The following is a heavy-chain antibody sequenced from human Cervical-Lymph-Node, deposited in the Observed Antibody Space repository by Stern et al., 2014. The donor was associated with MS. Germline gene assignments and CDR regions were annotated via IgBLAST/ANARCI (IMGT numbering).Heavy chain of an antibody. D-gene: IGHD3-22*01. V-gene: IGHV4-59*08. CDR1: GGSISTYY. CDR3: ARLTNHHESSGFFYYFDY. Sequence: QLQLQESGPGLVKPSETLSLTCTVSGGSISTYYWSWIRQSPGKGLEWIGYIYYSGSTIYNPSLKSRVTFSLDTSKNQFSLSLSSVTAADTAVYYCARLTNHHESSGFFYYFDYWGRGTPVAVSS. J-gene: IGHJ4*02. CDR2: IYYSGST.